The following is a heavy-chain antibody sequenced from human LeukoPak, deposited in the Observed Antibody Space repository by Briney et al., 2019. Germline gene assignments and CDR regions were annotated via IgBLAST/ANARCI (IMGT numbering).Heavy chain of an antibody. CDR3: ARAPRPDYFDY. J-gene: IGHJ4*02. Sequence: ASVTVSCTASGYTFTSYGISWVRQAPGQGLEWMGWISAYNGNTNYAQKLQGRVTMTTDTSTSTAYMELSSLRSEDTAVYYCARAPRPDYFDYWGQGTLVTVSS. CDR2: ISAYNGNT. CDR1: GYTFTSYG. V-gene: IGHV1-18*01.